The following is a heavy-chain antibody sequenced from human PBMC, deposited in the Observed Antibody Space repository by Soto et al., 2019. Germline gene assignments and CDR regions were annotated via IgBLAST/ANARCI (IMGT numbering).Heavy chain of an antibody. CDR3: AREPLYSSSWYTIYYYYYGMDV. CDR1: GFTFSSYA. CDR2: ISYDGSNK. V-gene: IGHV3-30-3*01. D-gene: IGHD6-13*01. Sequence: PGGSLRLSCAASGFTFSSYAMHWVRQAPGKGLEWEAVISYDGSNKYYADSVKGRFTISRDNSKNTLYLQMNSLRAEDTAVYYCAREPLYSSSWYTIYYYYYGMDVWGQGTTVTVSS. J-gene: IGHJ6*02.